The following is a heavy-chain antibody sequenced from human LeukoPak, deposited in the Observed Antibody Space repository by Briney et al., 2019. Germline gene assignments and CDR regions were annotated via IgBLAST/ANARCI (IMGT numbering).Heavy chain of an antibody. CDR3: ARDLRSGWYYFDF. V-gene: IGHV3-7*01. D-gene: IGHD6-19*01. Sequence: GRSLRLSCVASGFSFSEYWMSWVRQAPGKGLEWLANIKTDGSEKSYVDSVKGRFTISRDNAKTSLYLQMNSLRDQDTAVYYCARDLRSGWYYFDFWGQGTLVTVSS. CDR2: IKTDGSEK. CDR1: GFSFSEYW. J-gene: IGHJ4*02.